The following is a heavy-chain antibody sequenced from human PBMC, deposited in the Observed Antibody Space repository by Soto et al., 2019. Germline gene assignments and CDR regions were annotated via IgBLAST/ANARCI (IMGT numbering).Heavy chain of an antibody. J-gene: IGHJ6*04. V-gene: IGHV1-69*13. Sequence: ASVKVSCKASGGTFSSYAISWVRRAPGQGLEWMGGIIPIFGTANYAQKFQGRVTITADESTSTAYMELSSLRSEDTAVYYCARDLRYSSSSQFYYYYGMDVWGKGTTVTVSS. CDR1: GGTFSSYA. D-gene: IGHD6-6*01. CDR3: ARDLRYSSSSQFYYYYGMDV. CDR2: IIPIFGTA.